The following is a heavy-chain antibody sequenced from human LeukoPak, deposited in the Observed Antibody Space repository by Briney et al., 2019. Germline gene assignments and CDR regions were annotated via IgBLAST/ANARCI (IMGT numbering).Heavy chain of an antibody. CDR2: IYSGGTT. Sequence: RGSLRLSCAASGFTVSSNYMSWVRQPPGKGLEWVSVIYSGGTTFYADSVKGRFTISRDNSKNTLYLQMNSLRADDTAVYYCAKLKGWYGEGYFDYWGQGTVVTVSS. D-gene: IGHD3-10*01. CDR3: AKLKGWYGEGYFDY. V-gene: IGHV3-53*01. CDR1: GFTVSSNY. J-gene: IGHJ4*02.